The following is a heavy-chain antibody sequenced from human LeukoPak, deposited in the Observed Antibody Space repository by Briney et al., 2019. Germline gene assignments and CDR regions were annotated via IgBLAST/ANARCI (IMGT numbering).Heavy chain of an antibody. Sequence: ASVTVSCKVSGHTLTQLSIHWVRQAPGKGLEWMGDFHPEDGAPNFAQNFQGRISMTEDTSIDTAYLDLTSLTSDDTAVYFCAAVRTGPQDFYEDTATRNPFDYWGQGTLVIVSS. CDR2: FHPEDGAP. D-gene: IGHD2/OR15-2a*01. CDR1: GHTLTQLS. CDR3: AAVRTGPQDFYEDTATRNPFDY. V-gene: IGHV1-24*01. J-gene: IGHJ4*02.